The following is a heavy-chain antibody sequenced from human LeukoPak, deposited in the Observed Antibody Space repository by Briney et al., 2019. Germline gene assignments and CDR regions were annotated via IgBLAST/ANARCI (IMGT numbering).Heavy chain of an antibody. CDR3: ATWGTYDFWSGYNFDY. CDR1: GFTFSSYA. Sequence: GGSLRLSCAASGFTFSSYAMSWVRQAPGKGLEWVSAISGSGGSTYYADSVKGRFTIPRDNSKNTLYLQMNSLRAEDTAVYYCATWGTYDFWSGYNFDYWGQGTLVTVSS. J-gene: IGHJ4*02. CDR2: ISGSGGST. D-gene: IGHD3-3*01. V-gene: IGHV3-23*01.